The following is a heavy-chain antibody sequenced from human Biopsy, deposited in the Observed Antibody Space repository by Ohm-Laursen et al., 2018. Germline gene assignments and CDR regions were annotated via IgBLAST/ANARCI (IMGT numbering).Heavy chain of an antibody. CDR3: ARDDAVTVIRGLYY. CDR1: GGSISSYY. CDR2: IYYSGTT. Sequence: GTLSLTYIVSGGSISSYYWNWIRQPPGKGLEWIGYIYYSGTTDYSPSPKSRVTISIDKSKNQFFLKLSSVTAEDTAVYYCARDDAVTVIRGLYYWGQGALVTVSS. V-gene: IGHV4-59*01. D-gene: IGHD2-21*02. J-gene: IGHJ4*02.